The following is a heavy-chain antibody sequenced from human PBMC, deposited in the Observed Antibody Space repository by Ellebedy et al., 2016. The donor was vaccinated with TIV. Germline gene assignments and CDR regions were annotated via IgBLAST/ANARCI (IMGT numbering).Heavy chain of an antibody. CDR1: GYTFTGYY. Sequence: ASVKVSXKASGYTFTGYYMHWVRQAPGQGLEWMGWINPNSGGTNYAQKFQGWVTMTRDTSTSTVYMELSSLRSEDTAVYYCARDPEYSSGLFDYWGQGTLVTVSS. CDR2: INPNSGGT. V-gene: IGHV1-2*04. J-gene: IGHJ4*02. D-gene: IGHD6-19*01. CDR3: ARDPEYSSGLFDY.